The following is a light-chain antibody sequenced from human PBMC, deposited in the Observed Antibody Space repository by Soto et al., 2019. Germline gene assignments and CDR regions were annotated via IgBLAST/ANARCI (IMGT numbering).Light chain of an antibody. V-gene: IGKV4-1*01. CDR3: QQYYSTPPLT. J-gene: IGKJ4*01. CDR2: WAS. Sequence: DIVMTQSPDSLAVSLGERATINCKSSQSVLYSSNNKNHLAWYQQKPGQPPKLLIYWASTRESGVPDRFSGSGSGTDFTLTISNLQAEDVAVYYCQQYYSTPPLTFGGGTKVEIK. CDR1: QSVLYSSNNKNH.